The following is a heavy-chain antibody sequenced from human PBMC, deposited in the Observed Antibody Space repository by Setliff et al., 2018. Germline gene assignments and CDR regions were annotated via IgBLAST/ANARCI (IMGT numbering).Heavy chain of an antibody. CDR2: IIPLLETA. Sequence: SVKVSCKASGSTFTDSIVNWVRQAPGQGLEWMGGIIPLLETAKYAQKFQGRVTITADESTSTASMELGSLRSDDTAMYYCARDAHDYDSSENPIVDYWGQGTLVTVSS. D-gene: IGHD3-22*01. J-gene: IGHJ4*02. CDR1: GSTFTDSI. V-gene: IGHV1-69*13. CDR3: ARDAHDYDSSENPIVDY.